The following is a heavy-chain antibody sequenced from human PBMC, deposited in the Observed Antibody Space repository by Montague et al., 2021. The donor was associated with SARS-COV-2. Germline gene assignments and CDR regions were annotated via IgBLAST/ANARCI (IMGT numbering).Heavy chain of an antibody. V-gene: IGHV3-23*01. Sequence: SLRLSCAASGFTFSNYAMTWFRQAPGKGLEWVSVINRSGSTTYYTDSVKGRFTISRDNSKNTLYLQMNSLRGEDTAVYYCATDPGAFDIWGQGTMVTVSS. CDR2: INRSGSTT. CDR3: ATDPGAFDI. J-gene: IGHJ3*02. CDR1: GFTFSNYA.